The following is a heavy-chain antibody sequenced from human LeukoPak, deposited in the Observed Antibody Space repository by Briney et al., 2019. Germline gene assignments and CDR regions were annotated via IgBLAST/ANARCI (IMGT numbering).Heavy chain of an antibody. J-gene: IGHJ3*02. CDR3: AKIVTAAGTYAFDI. D-gene: IGHD6-13*01. CDR1: GFTFSSYA. Sequence: GGSLRLSCAASGFTFSSYAMSWVRQAPGKGLEWVSSLRGNGGSTEYVDSLRGRFVISRDNSRNTLYLQMNSLRAEDTAVYYCAKIVTAAGTYAFDIWGQGTVVTVSS. V-gene: IGHV3-23*01. CDR2: LRGNGGST.